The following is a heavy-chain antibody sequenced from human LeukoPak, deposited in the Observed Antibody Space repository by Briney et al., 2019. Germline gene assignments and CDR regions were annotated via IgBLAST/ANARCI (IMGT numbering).Heavy chain of an antibody. CDR3: GRIPAAGSLKGSFDI. J-gene: IGHJ3*02. CDR1: GYSFTSYW. CDR2: IYPGDSDT. Sequence: GESLEISCKGSGYSFTSYWIGWARQMPGKGLEWMGIIYPGDSDTTYSPSFQGQVTISADKSISTAYLQWSSLKASDSAMYYCGRIPAAGSLKGSFDIWGQGTMVTVSS. D-gene: IGHD6-13*01. V-gene: IGHV5-51*01.